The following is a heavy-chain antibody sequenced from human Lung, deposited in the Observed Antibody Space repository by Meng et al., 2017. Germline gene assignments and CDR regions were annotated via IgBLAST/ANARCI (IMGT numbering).Heavy chain of an antibody. CDR3: ARVERTYYDYVWGLGRFDP. V-gene: IGHV1-69*13. Sequence: DVMNPGAAVMVRAMPPGCTFNSYAISWVRQAPGQGREWMGRITPAFGAPSHAQKFQGRVRNTADESTTTAYMELSSLRSEDTAVYFCARVERTYYDYVWGLGRFDPWCQGTLVTVSS. CDR1: GCTFNSYA. J-gene: IGHJ5*02. D-gene: IGHD3-16*01. CDR2: ITPAFGAP.